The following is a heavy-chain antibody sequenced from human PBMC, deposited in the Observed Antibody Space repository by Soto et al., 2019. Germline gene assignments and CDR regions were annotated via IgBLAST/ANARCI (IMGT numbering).Heavy chain of an antibody. V-gene: IGHV4-31*03. CDR1: GGSISSGGYY. J-gene: IGHJ6*02. D-gene: IGHD3-10*01. Sequence: QVQLQESGPGLVKPSQTLSLTCTVSGGSISSGGYYWIWIRPHPGKDLEWVGYIYYSGSTYYNPSLKSRVTKSVDTSKNKLYRKLRSVTAADTAVYYCAREGRHAGRGMDVWGQGTTVNVSS. CDR2: IYYSGST. CDR3: AREGRHAGRGMDV.